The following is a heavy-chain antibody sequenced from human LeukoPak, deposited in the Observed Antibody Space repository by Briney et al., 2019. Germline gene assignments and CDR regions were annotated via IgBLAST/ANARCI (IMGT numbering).Heavy chain of an antibody. CDR3: ARGRYYDSSGQYYFDY. J-gene: IGHJ4*02. D-gene: IGHD3-22*01. CDR1: GGSISSYY. CDR2: IYYSGST. V-gene: IGHV4-59*01. Sequence: PSETLSLTCTVSGGSISSYYWSWIRQPPGKGLEWIGYIYYSGSTNYNPSLKSQVTISVDTSKNQFSLKLSSVTAADTAVYYCARGRYYDSSGQYYFDYWGQGTLVTVSS.